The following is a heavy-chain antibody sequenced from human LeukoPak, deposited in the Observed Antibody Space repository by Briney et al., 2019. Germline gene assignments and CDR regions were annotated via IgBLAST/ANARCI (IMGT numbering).Heavy chain of an antibody. D-gene: IGHD3-22*01. CDR1: GGSISSYY. CDR2: IYHSGST. CDR3: AGKYDSSGYEPSYFDY. J-gene: IGHJ4*02. Sequence: PSETLSLTCTVSGGSISSYYWSWIRQPPGKGLEWIGYIYHSGSTNYNPSLKSRVTISVDTSKNQFSLKLSSVTAADTAVYYCAGKYDSSGYEPSYFDYWGQGTLVTVSS. V-gene: IGHV4-59*01.